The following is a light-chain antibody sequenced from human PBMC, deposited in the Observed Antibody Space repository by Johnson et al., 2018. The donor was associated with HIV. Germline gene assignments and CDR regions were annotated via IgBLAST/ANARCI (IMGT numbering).Light chain of an antibody. J-gene: IGLJ1*01. CDR1: SSNIGNNY. CDR3: GTWDSSLTPSV. Sequence: QPVLTQPPSVSAAPGQKVTISCSGSSSNIGNNYVSWYQQLPGTAPKLLIYDNNKRPSGIPDRFSGSKSGTSATLGITGLQTGDEADYYCGTWDSSLTPSVFVTGTKVTVL. V-gene: IGLV1-51*01. CDR2: DNN.